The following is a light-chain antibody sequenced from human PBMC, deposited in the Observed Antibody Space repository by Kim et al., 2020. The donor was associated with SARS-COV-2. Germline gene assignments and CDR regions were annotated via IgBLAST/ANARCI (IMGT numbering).Light chain of an antibody. Sequence: DIQMTQSPSSLSASVGDRVTVTCRASQGIASDLAWYQQKPGKVPILLIYAASALQSVVPSRFSGSGSGTDFTLTISSLQPEDVATYFCQNYNSAPYTFGQGSKLEI. CDR3: QNYNSAPYT. CDR1: QGIASD. CDR2: AAS. J-gene: IGKJ2*01. V-gene: IGKV1-27*01.